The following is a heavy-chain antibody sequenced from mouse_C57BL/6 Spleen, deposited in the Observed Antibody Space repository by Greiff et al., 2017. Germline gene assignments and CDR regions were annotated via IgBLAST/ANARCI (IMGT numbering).Heavy chain of an antibody. CDR2: ISSGSSTI. Sequence: EVQLVESGGGLVKPGGSLKLSCAASGFTFSDYGMHWVRQAPEKGLEWVAYISSGSSTIYYADTVKGRFTISRDNAKNTLFLQMTSLRSEDTAMYYCARPSTTVAGFYYYAMDYWGQGTSVTVSS. CDR1: GFTFSDYG. CDR3: ARPSTTVAGFYYYAMDY. D-gene: IGHD1-1*01. J-gene: IGHJ4*01. V-gene: IGHV5-17*01.